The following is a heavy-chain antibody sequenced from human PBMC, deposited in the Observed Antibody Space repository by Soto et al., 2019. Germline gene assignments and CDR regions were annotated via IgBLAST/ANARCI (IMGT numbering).Heavy chain of an antibody. J-gene: IGHJ6*02. CDR1: GFTFSNYG. Sequence: QVQLVESGGGVVQPGRSLRLSCAASGFTFSNYGMHWVRQAPRKGLEWVAVISNDGSNKYYADSVKGRFTISRDNSKNTLYLQINSLRAEDTAVYYCANPLRSAYYTDYYGVGVWGQGTTVTVSS. CDR3: ANPLRSAYYTDYYGVGV. CDR2: ISNDGSNK. D-gene: IGHD3-3*01. V-gene: IGHV3-30*18.